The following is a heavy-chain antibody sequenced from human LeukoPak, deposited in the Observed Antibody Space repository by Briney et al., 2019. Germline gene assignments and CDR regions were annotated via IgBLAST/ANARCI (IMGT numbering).Heavy chain of an antibody. CDR3: ARLDYYYMDV. CDR2: IYYSGST. V-gene: IGHV4-59*01. CDR1: GGSISSYY. J-gene: IGHJ6*03. Sequence: SETLSLTCTVSGGSISSYYWSWIRQPPGKGLEWIGFIYYSGSTIYNPSLKSRVTISVDTSKNQFSLKLSSVTAADTAVYYCARLDYYYMDVWGKGTTVTVSS.